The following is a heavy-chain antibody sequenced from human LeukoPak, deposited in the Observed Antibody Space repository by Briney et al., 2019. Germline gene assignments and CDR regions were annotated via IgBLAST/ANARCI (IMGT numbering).Heavy chain of an antibody. Sequence: AGGPLRLSCAASGFTFSSYAMSWVRQATGKGLEWVSAISGSGSSIYYADSVKGRFTISRDNSKNTLYLQMNSLRAEDTALYYCAKRDGYNSNPLKDWGQGTLVTVSS. CDR2: ISGSGSSI. D-gene: IGHD5-24*01. CDR3: AKRDGYNSNPLKD. CDR1: GFTFSSYA. J-gene: IGHJ4*02. V-gene: IGHV3-23*01.